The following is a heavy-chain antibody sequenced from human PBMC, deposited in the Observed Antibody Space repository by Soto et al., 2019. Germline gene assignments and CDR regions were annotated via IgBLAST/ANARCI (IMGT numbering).Heavy chain of an antibody. J-gene: IGHJ6*02. D-gene: IGHD2-2*01. CDR1: GYSFTSYW. CDR3: ARSVVVPAAMAHFYYYYGMDV. V-gene: IGHV5-51*01. CDR2: IYPGDSDT. Sequence: GESLKISCKGSGYSFTSYWIGWVRQMPGKGLEWMGVIYPGDSDTRYSPSFQGQVTISADKSISTAYLQWSSLKASDTAMYYCARSVVVPAAMAHFYYYYGMDVWGQGTTVTVSS.